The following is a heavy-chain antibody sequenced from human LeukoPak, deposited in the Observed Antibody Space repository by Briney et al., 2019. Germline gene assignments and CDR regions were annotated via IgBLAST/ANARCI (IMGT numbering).Heavy chain of an antibody. V-gene: IGHV1-69*05. J-gene: IGHJ1*01. Sequence: SVKVSCKASGGTFSSYAISWVRQAPGQGLEWMGRIIPIFGTANYAQKFQGRVTITTDESTSTAYMELSSLRSEDTAVYYCARDGSVAGYFQHWGQGTLVTVSS. CDR2: IIPIFGTA. D-gene: IGHD6-19*01. CDR1: GGTFSSYA. CDR3: ARDGSVAGYFQH.